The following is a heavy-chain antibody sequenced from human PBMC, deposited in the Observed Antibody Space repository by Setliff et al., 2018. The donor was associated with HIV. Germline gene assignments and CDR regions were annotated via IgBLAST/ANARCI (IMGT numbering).Heavy chain of an antibody. V-gene: IGHV4-31*03. CDR2: IDYSGSA. CDR1: SGSISGGTYY. Sequence: SETLSLTCTVSSGSISGGTYYWSWIRQYPGKGLEWIGYIDYSGSAFYNPSLKSRITISRDTSKNQFSLKMNSVTAADTAVYYCAREGKTALVTKYFDYWGHGKLVTAPQ. CDR3: AREGKTALVTKYFDY. J-gene: IGHJ4*01. D-gene: IGHD5-18*01.